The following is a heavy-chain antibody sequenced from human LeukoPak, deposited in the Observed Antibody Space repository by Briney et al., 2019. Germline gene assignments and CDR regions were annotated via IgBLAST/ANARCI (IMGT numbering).Heavy chain of an antibody. CDR3: ARVTVTTFSPTDYMDV. J-gene: IGHJ6*03. V-gene: IGHV3-30*04. CDR1: GFTFSSYA. D-gene: IGHD4-17*01. CDR2: ISYDGSNK. Sequence: PGGSLRLSCAASGFTFSSYAMHWVRQAPGKGLEWVAVISYDGSNKYYADSVKGRFTISRDNSKNTLYLQMNSLRAEDTAVYYCARVTVTTFSPTDYMDVWGKGTTVTISS.